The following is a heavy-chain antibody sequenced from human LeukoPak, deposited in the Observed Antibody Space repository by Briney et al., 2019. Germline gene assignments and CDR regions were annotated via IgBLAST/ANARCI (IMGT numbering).Heavy chain of an antibody. CDR3: ARGPPANW. V-gene: IGHV4-61*02. J-gene: IGHJ4*02. D-gene: IGHD1-1*01. CDR2: LYSSGGT. Sequence: PSETLSLTCTVSDYSITSGTFYWSWFRQPAGKGLEWIGRLYSSGGTNYNPSLKSRVSISVDTSKNQFSLKLTSVTAADTAVYYCARGPPANWWGQGTLVTVP. CDR1: DYSITSGTFY.